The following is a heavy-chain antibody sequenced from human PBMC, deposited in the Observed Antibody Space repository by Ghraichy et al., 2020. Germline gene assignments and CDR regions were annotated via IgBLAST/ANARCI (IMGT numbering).Heavy chain of an antibody. V-gene: IGHV4-39*07. D-gene: IGHD4-17*01. CDR2: IYYTGTT. CDR3: ARHVGMTTATTARYLN. CDR1: GGSISSSSYY. Sequence: SETLSLTCTVSGGSISSSSYYWGWIRQPPGKGLEWIGCIYYTGTTYYSPSLESRVTISVDTSKNQFSLKLTSVTAADTAMFYCARHVGMTTATTARYLNWGQGTLVSVST. J-gene: IGHJ4*02.